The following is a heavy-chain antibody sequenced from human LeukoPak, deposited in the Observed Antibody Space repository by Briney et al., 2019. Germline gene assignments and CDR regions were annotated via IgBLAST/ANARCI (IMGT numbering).Heavy chain of an antibody. D-gene: IGHD3-10*02. V-gene: IGHV3-23*01. Sequence: PSETLSLTCTVSGGSITSTSYYWDWIRQPPGKGLEWVSSISGSGGEIHYADSVKGRFTISRDNSKNTVYLQMNSLRAEDTAVYYCAELGITMIGGVWGKGTTVTISS. CDR2: ISGSGGEI. J-gene: IGHJ6*04. CDR1: GGSITSTSYY. CDR3: AELGITMIGGV.